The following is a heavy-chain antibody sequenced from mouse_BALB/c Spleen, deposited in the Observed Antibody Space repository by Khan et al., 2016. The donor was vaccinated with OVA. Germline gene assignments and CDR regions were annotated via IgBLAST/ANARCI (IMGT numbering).Heavy chain of an antibody. D-gene: IGHD2-1*01. Sequence: QVQLKQSGPGLVAPSQSLSITCTVSGFSLTSYGVHWVRQPPGKGLEWLGVIWTGGSTNYNSALMSRLSISKDKSKSKVFLKMNSLHTDDTAMYYCARNYDNFVEYFDVWGAGTTVTVSS. CDR2: IWTGGST. J-gene: IGHJ1*01. V-gene: IGHV2-9*02. CDR1: GFSLTSYG. CDR3: ARNYDNFVEYFDV.